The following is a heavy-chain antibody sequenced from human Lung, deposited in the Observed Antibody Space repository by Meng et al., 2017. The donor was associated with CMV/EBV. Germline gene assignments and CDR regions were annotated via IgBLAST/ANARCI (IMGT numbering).Heavy chain of an antibody. J-gene: IGHJ6*02. CDR3: ARDFIPVFGVAPTYYYYGMDV. Sequence: ASXXVSXKASGYTFTSYYMHWVRQAPGQGLEWMGIINPSGGSTSYAQKFQGRVTMTRDTSTSTVYMELSSLRSEDTAVYYCARDFIPVFGVAPTYYYYGMDVWXQGPTVTVSS. CDR2: INPSGGST. CDR1: GYTFTSYY. D-gene: IGHD3-3*01. V-gene: IGHV1-46*01.